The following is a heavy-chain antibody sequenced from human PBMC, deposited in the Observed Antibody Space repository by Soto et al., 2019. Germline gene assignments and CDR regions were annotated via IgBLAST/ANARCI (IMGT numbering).Heavy chain of an antibody. CDR2: ISGSGGST. Sequence: GGSLRLSCAASGFTFSSYAMSWVRQAPGKGLEWVSAISGSGGSTYYADSVKGRFTISRDNSKNTLYLQTNSLRAEDTAVYYCAKEVRQWLGSYYYYGMDVWGQGTTVTVSS. D-gene: IGHD6-19*01. CDR3: AKEVRQWLGSYYYYGMDV. J-gene: IGHJ6*02. CDR1: GFTFSSYA. V-gene: IGHV3-23*01.